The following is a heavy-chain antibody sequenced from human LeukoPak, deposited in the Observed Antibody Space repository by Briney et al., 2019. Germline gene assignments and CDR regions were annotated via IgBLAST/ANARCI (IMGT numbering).Heavy chain of an antibody. CDR3: ARVEYSSGYFTGYYYYGMDV. Sequence: ASVNVSCKASGGTFSSYAISWVRQAPGQGLEWMGGIIPIFGTANYAQKFQGRVTITADESTSTAYMELSSLRSEDTAVYYCARVEYSSGYFTGYYYYGMDVWGQGTTVTVSS. CDR1: GGTFSSYA. V-gene: IGHV1-69*13. D-gene: IGHD3-22*01. J-gene: IGHJ6*02. CDR2: IIPIFGTA.